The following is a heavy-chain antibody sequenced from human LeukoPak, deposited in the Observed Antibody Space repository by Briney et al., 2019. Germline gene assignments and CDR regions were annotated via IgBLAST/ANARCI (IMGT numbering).Heavy chain of an antibody. J-gene: IGHJ5*02. CDR2: IGAYNGNT. Sequence: ASVKVSCKASGYTFTSYGISWVRQAPGQGLEWMGWIGAYNGNTNYAQKLQGRVTMTTDTSTSTAYMELRSLRSDDTAVYYCARDGYGSGSYLWWFDPWGQGTLVTVSS. V-gene: IGHV1-18*04. D-gene: IGHD3-10*01. CDR3: ARDGYGSGSYLWWFDP. CDR1: GYTFTSYG.